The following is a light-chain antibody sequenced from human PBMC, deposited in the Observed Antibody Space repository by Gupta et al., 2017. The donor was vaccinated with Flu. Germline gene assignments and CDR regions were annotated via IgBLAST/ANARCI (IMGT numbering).Light chain of an antibody. J-gene: IGKJ3*01. CDR2: AAS. V-gene: IGKV1D-16*01. Sequence: DIQMTQSPSSLSASVGDKVTITCRASRRIGIWLAWYQQKSVKAPKSLISAASTSQSGVPARFSGSGSGTDFTLTISILQPEDFATYYCQHCDSYPFTFGPGTRVDIK. CDR3: QHCDSYPFT. CDR1: RRIGIW.